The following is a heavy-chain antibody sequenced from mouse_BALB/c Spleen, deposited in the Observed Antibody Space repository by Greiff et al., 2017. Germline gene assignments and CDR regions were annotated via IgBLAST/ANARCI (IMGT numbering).Heavy chain of an antibody. V-gene: IGHV5-17*02. CDR2: ICSGSSTI. CDR1: GFTFSSFG. CDR3: ARDGYYSYYFDY. J-gene: IGHJ2*01. Sequence: EVKLMESGGGLVQPGGSRKLSCAASGFTFSSFGMHWVRQAPEKGLEWVAYICSGSSTIYYADTVKGRFTISRDNPKNTLFLQMTSLRSEDTAMYYCARDGYYSYYFDYWGQGTTLTVSS. D-gene: IGHD2-3*01.